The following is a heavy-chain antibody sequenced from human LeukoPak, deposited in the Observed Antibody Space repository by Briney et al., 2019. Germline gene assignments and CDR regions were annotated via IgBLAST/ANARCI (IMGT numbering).Heavy chain of an antibody. CDR1: GYTFTKYY. V-gene: IGHV1-46*01. CDR2: INPSAGST. D-gene: IGHD1-26*01. CDR3: ARDLRVGTTKFDY. J-gene: IGHJ4*02. Sequence: ASVKVSCKASGYTFTKYYIHWVRQAPGQGLERMGIINPSAGSTNYAQKFQGRVTLTRDTSTSTVYMNVSNLRSEDTAVYYCARDLRVGTTKFDYWGQGTLVTVSS.